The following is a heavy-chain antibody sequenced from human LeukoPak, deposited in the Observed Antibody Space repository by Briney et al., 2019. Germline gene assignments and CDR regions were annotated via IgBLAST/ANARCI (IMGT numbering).Heavy chain of an antibody. V-gene: IGHV3-11*01. Sequence: GGSLRLSCAASGFTFSDYYMSWIRQAPGKGLEWVSYISSGSMTIYYADSVKGRFTISRDNAKNSLSLQMNSLRAEDTAVYYCAGGPEEWLTLTWHFDPWGRGTLVTVSS. CDR2: ISSGSMTI. J-gene: IGHJ2*01. CDR1: GFTFSDYY. CDR3: AGGPEEWLTLTWHFDP. D-gene: IGHD3-3*01.